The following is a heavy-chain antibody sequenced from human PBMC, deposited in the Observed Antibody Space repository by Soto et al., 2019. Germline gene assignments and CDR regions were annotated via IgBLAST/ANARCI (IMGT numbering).Heavy chain of an antibody. Sequence: ASVKVSCKASGYTFTSYAMHWVRQAPGQRLEWMGWINAGNGNTKYSQKFQGRVTITRDTSASTAYMELSSLRSEDTAVYYCARDLEMITMVRGAPRGFDPWGQGTLVTGSA. CDR2: INAGNGNT. J-gene: IGHJ5*02. V-gene: IGHV1-3*01. CDR1: GYTFTSYA. D-gene: IGHD3-10*01. CDR3: ARDLEMITMVRGAPRGFDP.